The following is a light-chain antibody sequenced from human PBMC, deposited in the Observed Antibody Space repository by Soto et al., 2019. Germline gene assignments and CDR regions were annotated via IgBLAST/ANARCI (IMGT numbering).Light chain of an antibody. CDR2: DTS. Sequence: IVLTQSPATLSVSPGERATLSCRASQSVSSLLVWYQQKPRQAPRLLIYDTSTRATGIPARFSGSGSGTDFTLTISSLQSEDFAIYYCQQYNTWPYTFGQGTKLEIK. J-gene: IGKJ2*01. CDR3: QQYNTWPYT. V-gene: IGKV3-15*01. CDR1: QSVSSL.